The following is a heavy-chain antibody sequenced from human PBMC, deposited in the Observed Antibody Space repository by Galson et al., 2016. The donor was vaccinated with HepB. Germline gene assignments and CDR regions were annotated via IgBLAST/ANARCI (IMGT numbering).Heavy chain of an antibody. V-gene: IGHV3-23*01. CDR2: IGGSGAAT. CDR1: GFSFSTCA. CDR3: AKDLRDGTYYLDY. J-gene: IGHJ4*02. Sequence: SLRLSCAASGFSFSTCAMNWVRQAPGKGLEWVAAIGGSGAATYYADSVKGWFSISRDNAKNTLDLQMSSLRVEDTAVYFCAKDLRDGTYYLDYWGQGTLVTVTA. D-gene: IGHD5-24*01.